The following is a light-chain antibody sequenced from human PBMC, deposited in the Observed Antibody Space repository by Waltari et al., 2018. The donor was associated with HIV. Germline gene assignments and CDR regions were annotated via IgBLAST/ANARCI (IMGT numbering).Light chain of an antibody. CDR2: DDT. J-gene: IGLJ3*02. CDR3: QVWDSSHYHRGV. Sequence: SYVLTQPPSVSVAPGQTARISCVGNNIGSKSVQWYPQRPGQAPIPVVYDDTERPPGIPVRIPGSNSGNTATLTISRVEAGDEDDYYCQVWDSSHYHRGVFGGGTNLTVL. V-gene: IGLV3-21*02. CDR1: NIGSKS.